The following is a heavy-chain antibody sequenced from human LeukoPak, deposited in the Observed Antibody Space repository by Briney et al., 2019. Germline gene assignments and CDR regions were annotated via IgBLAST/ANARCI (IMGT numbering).Heavy chain of an antibody. D-gene: IGHD3-22*01. CDR1: GFTFSSYD. J-gene: IGHJ4*02. Sequence: GGSPRLSCAASGFTFSSYDMHWVRQATGKGLEWVSAIGTAGDTYYPGSVKGRFTISRENAKNSLYLQMNSLRAGDTAVYYCARGRVKGYYDSSGYDYWGQGTLVTVSS. CDR2: IGTAGDT. V-gene: IGHV3-13*01. CDR3: ARGRVKGYYDSSGYDY.